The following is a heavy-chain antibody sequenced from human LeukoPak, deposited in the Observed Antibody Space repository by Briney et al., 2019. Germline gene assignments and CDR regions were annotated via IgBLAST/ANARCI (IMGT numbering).Heavy chain of an antibody. V-gene: IGHV3-33*08. D-gene: IGHD5-18*01. CDR2: IWYDGSNK. Sequence: QPGGSLRLSCAASGFTFSSYAMNWVRQAPGKGLEWVALIWYDGSNKYYADSVRGRFTISRDNSKNTLYLQMNSLRAEGTAVYYCARDRGYSYAHPLDYWGQGTLVTVSS. CDR3: ARDRGYSYAHPLDY. CDR1: GFTFSSYA. J-gene: IGHJ4*02.